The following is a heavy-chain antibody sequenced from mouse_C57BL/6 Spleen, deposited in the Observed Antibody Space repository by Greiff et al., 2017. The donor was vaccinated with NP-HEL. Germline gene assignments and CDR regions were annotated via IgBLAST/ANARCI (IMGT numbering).Heavy chain of an antibody. V-gene: IGHV7-3*01. J-gene: IGHJ3*01. CDR2: IRNKANGYTT. Sequence: EVKVVESGGGLVQPGGSLSLSCAASGFTFTDYYMSWVRQPPGKALEWLGFIRNKANGYTTEYSASVKGRFTISRDNSQSILYLQMNALRAEDSATYYCARYEGRWFAYWGQGTLGTVSA. D-gene: IGHD3-3*01. CDR3: ARYEGRWFAY. CDR1: GFTFTDYY.